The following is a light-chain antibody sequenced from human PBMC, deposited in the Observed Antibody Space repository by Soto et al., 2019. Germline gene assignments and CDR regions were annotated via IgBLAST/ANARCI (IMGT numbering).Light chain of an antibody. CDR2: YDS. CDR1: NIGSKS. V-gene: IGLV3-21*04. J-gene: IGLJ2*01. CDR3: QVWDSSSDHVV. Sequence: SYELTQPPSVTVAPGKKERISWGGNNIGSKSVHWYQQKPGQAPVLVIYYDSDRPSGIPERFSGSNSGNTATLTISRVEAGDEADYYCQVWDSSSDHVVFGGGTKLTVL.